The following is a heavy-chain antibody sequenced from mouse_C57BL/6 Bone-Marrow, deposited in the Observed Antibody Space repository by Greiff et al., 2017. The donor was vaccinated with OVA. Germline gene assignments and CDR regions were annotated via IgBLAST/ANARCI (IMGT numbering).Heavy chain of an antibody. V-gene: IGHV1-18*01. CDR1: GYTFTDYN. D-gene: IGHD1-1*01. CDR2: INPNNGGT. Sequence: EVQLQQSGPELVKPGASVKIPCKASGYTFTDYNMDWVKQSHGKSLEWIGDINPNNGGTIYNQKFKGKATLTVDKSSSTAYMELRSLTSEDTAVYYCARQTTVVATNYYAMDYWGQGTSVTVSS. J-gene: IGHJ4*01. CDR3: ARQTTVVATNYYAMDY.